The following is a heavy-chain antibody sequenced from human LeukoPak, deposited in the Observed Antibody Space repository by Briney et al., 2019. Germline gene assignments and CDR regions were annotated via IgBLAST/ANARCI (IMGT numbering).Heavy chain of an antibody. V-gene: IGHV3-30-3*01. J-gene: IGHJ4*02. CDR3: AREGRDGYSPFDY. CDR1: GFTFSSYA. Sequence: GGSLRLSCAASGFTFSSYAMHWVRQAPGKGLEWVAVISYDGSNKYYADSVKGRFTISRDNSKNTLYLQMNSLRAEDTAVYYCAREGRDGYSPFDYWGQGTLVTVSS. D-gene: IGHD5-24*01. CDR2: ISYDGSNK.